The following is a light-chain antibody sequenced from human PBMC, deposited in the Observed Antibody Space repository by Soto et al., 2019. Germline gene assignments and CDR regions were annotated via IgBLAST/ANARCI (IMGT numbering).Light chain of an antibody. CDR2: RSN. CDR1: TSNIGSNS. J-gene: IGLJ2*01. Sequence: QAVVTQPPSASGTPGQSITISCSGSTSNIGSNSVFWYQHLPGTAPKLLIYRSNQRASGVPDRFSGFKSGTSASLAISGLRSEDEADYYCAAWDDSLSGQVFGGGTKLTVL. V-gene: IGLV1-47*01. CDR3: AAWDDSLSGQV.